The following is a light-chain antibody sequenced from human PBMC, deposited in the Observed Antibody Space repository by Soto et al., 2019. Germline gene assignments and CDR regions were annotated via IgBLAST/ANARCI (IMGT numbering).Light chain of an antibody. CDR1: QSISSW. V-gene: IGKV1-5*01. Sequence: DIHMTQSPSTLSASVGDRVTITCRASQSISSWLAWYQQKPGKAPKLLIYDASSLESGVPSRFSGSGSGTEFALTISGLQSEDFTVYFCQQYNTRPQRFGQGSKVDIK. J-gene: IGKJ1*01. CDR3: QQYNTRPQR. CDR2: DAS.